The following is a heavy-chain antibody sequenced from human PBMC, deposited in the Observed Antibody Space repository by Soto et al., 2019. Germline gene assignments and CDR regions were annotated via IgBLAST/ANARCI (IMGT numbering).Heavy chain of an antibody. CDR3: ARGIASGSYYLIDY. V-gene: IGHV1-8*01. J-gene: IGHJ4*02. CDR2: INPNSGKI. Sequence: ASVKVSCKASGDTFTTYDINWVRQATGHGLEWMGWINPNSGKIGYAQRFQGRVTMTRDTAIRTAYMEVSSLRSDDTAVYYCARGIASGSYYLIDYWGQGTSVTGS. CDR1: GDTFTTYD. D-gene: IGHD3-10*01.